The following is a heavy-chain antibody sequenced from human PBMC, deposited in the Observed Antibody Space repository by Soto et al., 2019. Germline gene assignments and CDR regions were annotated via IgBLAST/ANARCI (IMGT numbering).Heavy chain of an antibody. CDR1: GFTFSSYA. D-gene: IGHD2-15*01. CDR2: LSGSGATT. J-gene: IGHJ6*02. V-gene: IGHV3-23*01. Sequence: EEQLLESGGGLVQPGGSRILSCAASGFTFSSYAMTWVRQAPGKGLECVSALSGSGATTYYADSVKGRFTISRDNSKNSLYLQMNSLKVENKALYYCAKPPHYTLVGATHNYNYYGMDVWGQGTTVTVSS. CDR3: AKPPHYTLVGATHNYNYYGMDV.